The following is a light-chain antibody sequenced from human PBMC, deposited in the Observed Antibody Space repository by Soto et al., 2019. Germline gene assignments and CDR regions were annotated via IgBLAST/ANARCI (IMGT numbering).Light chain of an antibody. J-gene: IGKJ1*01. Sequence: EIVLTQSPGTLSLSPGERATLSCRASQSVSSNYLAWYQQKPGQAHRLLIYGASRRATGIPDRFSGSGSGTDFTLTISRLEPEDFAVYYCQQYDSSPRTFGQGTKVEIQ. CDR1: QSVSSNY. CDR2: GAS. CDR3: QQYDSSPRT. V-gene: IGKV3-20*01.